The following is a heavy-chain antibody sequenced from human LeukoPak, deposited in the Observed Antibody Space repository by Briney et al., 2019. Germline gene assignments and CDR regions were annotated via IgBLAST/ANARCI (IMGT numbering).Heavy chain of an antibody. J-gene: IGHJ4*02. Sequence: GGSLRLSCAASGFTFSSYAMSWVRQTPGKGLEWVSGISDSGGSTYYADSVKGRFTISRDNSKNTLYLQMNSLRAEDTAIYYCVKMPVSYSSGWSTFDYWGQGTLVTVSS. D-gene: IGHD6-19*01. V-gene: IGHV3-23*01. CDR1: GFTFSSYA. CDR2: ISDSGGST. CDR3: VKMPVSYSSGWSTFDY.